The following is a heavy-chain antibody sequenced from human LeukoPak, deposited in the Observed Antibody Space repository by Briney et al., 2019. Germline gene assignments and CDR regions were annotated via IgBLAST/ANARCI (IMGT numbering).Heavy chain of an antibody. CDR1: GFTFGDYA. Sequence: GGSLRLSCTASGFTFGDYAMSWVRQAPGKGLEWVGFIRSKAYGGTTEYAASVKGRFTISRDDSKSIAYLQMNSLKTEDTAVYYCTREIAAASYYWGQGTLVTVSS. CDR2: IRSKAYGGTT. J-gene: IGHJ4*02. V-gene: IGHV3-49*04. CDR3: TREIAAASYY. D-gene: IGHD6-13*01.